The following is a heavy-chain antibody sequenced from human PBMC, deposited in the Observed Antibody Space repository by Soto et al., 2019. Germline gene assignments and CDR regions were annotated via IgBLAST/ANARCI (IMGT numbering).Heavy chain of an antibody. V-gene: IGHV1-18*01. J-gene: IGHJ6*02. CDR3: ARDEEITMFGVVTDYGMDV. Sequence: QVQLVQSGAEVKKPGASVKVSCKASGYTFTSYGISWVRQAPGQGLEWMGWISAYNGNTNYAQKLQGRVTMTTDTSTSTAYMELRSRRSDDTAVYYCARDEEITMFGVVTDYGMDVWGQGTTVTVSS. CDR2: ISAYNGNT. D-gene: IGHD3-3*01. CDR1: GYTFTSYG.